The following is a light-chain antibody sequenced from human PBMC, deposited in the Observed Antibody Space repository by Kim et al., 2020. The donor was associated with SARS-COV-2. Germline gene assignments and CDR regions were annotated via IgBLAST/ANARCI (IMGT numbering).Light chain of an antibody. J-gene: IGKJ1*01. CDR1: QSISSY. CDR3: QQSYSTWWT. Sequence: ASVGDRVTITCRASQSISSYLIWYQQKPGKAPKLLFYAASSLQSGVPSRFSGSGSGTDFTLTISSLQPEDCATYYCQQSYSTWWTFGQGTKVDIK. CDR2: AAS. V-gene: IGKV1-39*01.